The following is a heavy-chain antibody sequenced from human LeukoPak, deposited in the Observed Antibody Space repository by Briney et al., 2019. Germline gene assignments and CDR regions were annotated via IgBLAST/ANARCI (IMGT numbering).Heavy chain of an antibody. CDR1: GFTFSSYW. Sequence: GGSLRLSCAASGFTFSSYWMHWVRQAPGKGLVWVSRIKSDGSTTTYTDSVKGRFTISRDNAKNTLYLQMNSLRAEDTAVYYCARVVDAHFDYWGQGTLVT. V-gene: IGHV3-74*01. J-gene: IGHJ4*02. CDR2: IKSDGSTT. D-gene: IGHD2-21*01. CDR3: ARVVDAHFDY.